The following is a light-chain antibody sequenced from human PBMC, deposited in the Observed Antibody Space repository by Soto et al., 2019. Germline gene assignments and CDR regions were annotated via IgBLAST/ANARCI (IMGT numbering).Light chain of an antibody. J-gene: IGKJ1*01. CDR2: DAS. CDR3: QQYGSSPWT. Sequence: EIVLTQSPGTLSVSPGERATLSCRASQSVMSNYLAWYQQKPGQSPRLLIYDASTRATGIPDRFSGSGSGTDFTLTISRLEPEDFAVYCCQQYGSSPWTFGQGTKVEIK. CDR1: QSVMSNY. V-gene: IGKV3-20*01.